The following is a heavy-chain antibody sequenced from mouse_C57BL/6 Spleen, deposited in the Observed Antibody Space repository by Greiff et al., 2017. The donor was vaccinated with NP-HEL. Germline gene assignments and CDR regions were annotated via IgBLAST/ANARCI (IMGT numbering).Heavy chain of an antibody. CDR3: ERGDYGSSCDWYFDV. CDR1: GFTFSDYG. V-gene: IGHV5-17*01. J-gene: IGHJ1*03. D-gene: IGHD1-1*01. Sequence: EVHLVESGGGLVKPGGSLKLSCAASGFTFSDYGMHWVRQAPEKGLEWVAYISSGSSTIYYADTVKGRFTISRDNAKNTLFLQMTRLRSEDTAMYYCERGDYGSSCDWYFDVWGTGTTVTVSS. CDR2: ISSGSSTI.